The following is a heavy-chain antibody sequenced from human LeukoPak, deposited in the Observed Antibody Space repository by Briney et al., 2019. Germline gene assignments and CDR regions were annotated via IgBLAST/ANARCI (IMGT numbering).Heavy chain of an antibody. CDR1: GFTFSSYA. CDR2: IYSGGST. Sequence: GGSLRLSCAASGFTFSSYAMHWVRQAPGKGLEWVAVIYSGGSTYYADSVKGRFTISRDNSKNTLYLQMNSLRAEDTAVYYCASNPYYYDSSGYLYYWGQGTLVTVSS. CDR3: ASNPYYYDSSGYLYY. D-gene: IGHD3-22*01. J-gene: IGHJ4*02. V-gene: IGHV3-53*01.